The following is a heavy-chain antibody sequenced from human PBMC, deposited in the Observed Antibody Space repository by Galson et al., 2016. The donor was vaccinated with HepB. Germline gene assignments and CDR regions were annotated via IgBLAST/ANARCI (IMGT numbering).Heavy chain of an antibody. CDR2: IHYSGTT. J-gene: IGHJ4*02. V-gene: IGHV4-39*07. D-gene: IGHD5-12*01. CDR1: GDSISSTNYY. Sequence: SETLSLTCTVSGDSISSTNYYWAWNRQPPGKGLEWIGIIHYSGTTYYNPSLKRRLTISVATSKNQNSLKLTSMTAADTAVYYCARGGYSGYAGLDYWGQGTLVTVSS. CDR3: ARGGYSGYAGLDY.